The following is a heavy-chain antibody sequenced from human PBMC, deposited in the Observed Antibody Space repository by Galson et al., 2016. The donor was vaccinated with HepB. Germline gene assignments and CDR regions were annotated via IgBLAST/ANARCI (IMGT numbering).Heavy chain of an antibody. CDR3: AKDRYCDGGFGIHFDS. CDR2: ISGGGGST. CDR1: GFTFRTYP. J-gene: IGHJ4*02. V-gene: IGHV3-23*01. Sequence: SLRLSCAASGFTFRTYPMSWVRQAPGKGMEWVSGISGGGGSTYYADSVKGRLTISRDNPKNMVYLQIHSLRVEDTAVYFCAKDRYCDGGFGIHFDSWGQGTLVTVSS. D-gene: IGHD2-21*01.